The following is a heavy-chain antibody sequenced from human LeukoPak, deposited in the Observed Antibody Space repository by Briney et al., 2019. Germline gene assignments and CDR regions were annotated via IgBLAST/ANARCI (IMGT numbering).Heavy chain of an antibody. J-gene: IGHJ4*02. CDR1: GFTFSGSA. D-gene: IGHD1-1*01. Sequence: PGGSLRLSRAASGFTFSGSAMHWVRQAAGTGREWFGRIRRKANSYATAYTAPSKGRFTILRDDSKNTAYLQINRLTTEDTVVYYCTSRLGGTGTTAFYYWGQGTLVTVSS. V-gene: IGHV3-73*01. CDR3: TSRLGGTGTTAFYY. CDR2: IRRKANSYAT.